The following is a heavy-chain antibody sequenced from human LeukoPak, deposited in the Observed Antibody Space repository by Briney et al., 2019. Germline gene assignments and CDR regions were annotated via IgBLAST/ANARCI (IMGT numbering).Heavy chain of an antibody. J-gene: IGHJ4*02. D-gene: IGHD5-18*01. CDR3: TTYTAMVEFDY. CDR1: GFTFGNAW. CDR2: IKSKTDGGTT. Sequence: GGSLRLSFATSGFTFGNAWMSWVRQAPGKGLEWVGRIKSKTDGGTTDYAAPVKARFTISRDDSKNTLYLQMNRLKTADTAVYYCTTYTAMVEFDYWGQGTLVTVSS. V-gene: IGHV3-15*01.